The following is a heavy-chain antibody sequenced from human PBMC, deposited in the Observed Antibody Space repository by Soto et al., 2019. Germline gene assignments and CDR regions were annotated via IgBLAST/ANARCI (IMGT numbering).Heavy chain of an antibody. CDR3: ARDQWRYCSSTSCYYGMDV. CDR1: GGSISSYY. D-gene: IGHD2-2*01. V-gene: IGHV4-4*07. Sequence: SETLSLTCTVSGGSISSYYWSWIRQPAGKGLEWIGRIYTSGSTNYNPSLKSRVTMSVDTSKNQFSLKLRSVTAADTAVYYCARDQWRYCSSTSCYYGMDVWGQGTTVTVSS. J-gene: IGHJ6*02. CDR2: IYTSGST.